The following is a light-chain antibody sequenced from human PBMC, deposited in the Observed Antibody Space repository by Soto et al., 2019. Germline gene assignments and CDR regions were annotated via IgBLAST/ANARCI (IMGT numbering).Light chain of an antibody. V-gene: IGKV3-11*01. CDR2: DAS. J-gene: IGKJ4*01. CDR1: QSVSSH. CDR3: QQRRNWPLS. Sequence: EIVLTQSPATLSLSPGERAALSCRASQSVSSHLAWYQQKPGQAPRLLIYDASNRANGIPARFSGSGSGTDFTLIISSLEPEDLAVYYCQQRRNWPLSVGGGNKVEIK.